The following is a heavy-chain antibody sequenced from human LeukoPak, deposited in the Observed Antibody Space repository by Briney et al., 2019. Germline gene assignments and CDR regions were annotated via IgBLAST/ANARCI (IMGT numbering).Heavy chain of an antibody. CDR2: IYYSGST. CDR1: GGSISSYY. CDR3: ARLTVAGPLYYYYGMDV. Sequence: SETLSLTCTVSGGSISSYYWGWIRQPPGKGLEWIGYIYYSGSTNYNPSLKSRVTISVDTSKSQFSLKLSSVTAADTAVYYCARLTVAGPLYYYYGMDVWGQGTTVTVSS. J-gene: IGHJ6*02. D-gene: IGHD6-19*01. V-gene: IGHV4-59*01.